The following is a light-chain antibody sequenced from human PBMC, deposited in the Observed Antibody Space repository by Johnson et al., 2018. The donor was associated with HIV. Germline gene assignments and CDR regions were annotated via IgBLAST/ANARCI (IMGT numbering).Light chain of an antibody. Sequence: QSVLTQPPSVSAAPGQKVTISCSGSSSNIGNNYVSWYQQLPGTAPKLLIYDNNKRPSGIPDRFSGSKSGTSATMGITGLQTGDEADYYGGTWDSILMAFYVFGTGTKVTVL. CDR3: GTWDSILMAFYV. J-gene: IGLJ1*01. V-gene: IGLV1-51*01. CDR1: SSNIGNNY. CDR2: DNN.